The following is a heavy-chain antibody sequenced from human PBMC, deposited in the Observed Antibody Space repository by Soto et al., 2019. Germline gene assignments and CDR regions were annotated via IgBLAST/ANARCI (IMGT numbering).Heavy chain of an antibody. CDR1: DDSISSSSFY. D-gene: IGHD3-22*01. CDR3: ARPSATTLYYDRTHWYFDL. Sequence: SETLSLTCTVSDDSISSSSFYWGWIRQPPGKGLEWIASIYFSGSTYYNPSLKSRVTISVDTSKNQVSLKLSSVTAADTAVYYCARPSATTLYYDRTHWYFDLWGRGTLVTVSS. CDR2: IYFSGST. V-gene: IGHV4-39*01. J-gene: IGHJ2*01.